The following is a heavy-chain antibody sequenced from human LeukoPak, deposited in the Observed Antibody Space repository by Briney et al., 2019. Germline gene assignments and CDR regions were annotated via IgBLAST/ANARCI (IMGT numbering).Heavy chain of an antibody. Sequence: SETLSLTCTVSGGSISSGSYYWSRIRQPAGKGLEWIGRIYTSGSANYNPSLKSRVTISVDTSKNQFSLKLSSVTAADTAVYYCARALYGSGSYYNHMDVWGKGTTVTISS. CDR1: GGSISSGSYY. J-gene: IGHJ6*03. V-gene: IGHV4-61*02. CDR2: IYTSGSA. D-gene: IGHD3-10*01. CDR3: ARALYGSGSYYNHMDV.